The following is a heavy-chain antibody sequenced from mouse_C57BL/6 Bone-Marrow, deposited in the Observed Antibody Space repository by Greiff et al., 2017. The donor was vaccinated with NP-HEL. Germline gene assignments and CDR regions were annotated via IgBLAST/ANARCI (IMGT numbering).Heavy chain of an antibody. CDR2: IDPNSGGT. D-gene: IGHD2-1*01. V-gene: IGHV1-72*01. CDR3: ARSLYYGNYYHTGWFAY. CDR1: GYTFTSYW. Sequence: QVQLQQHGAELVKPGASVKLSCKASGYTFTSYWMHWVKQRPGRGLEWIGRIDPNSGGTKYNEKFKSKATLTVDQPSSTAYMQLSSLTSEDSAVSYCARSLYYGNYYHTGWFAYWGQGTLVTVSA. J-gene: IGHJ3*01.